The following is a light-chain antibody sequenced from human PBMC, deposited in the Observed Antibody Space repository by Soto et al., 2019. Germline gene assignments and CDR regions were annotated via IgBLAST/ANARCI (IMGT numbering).Light chain of an antibody. CDR1: SSDGNY. V-gene: IGLV2-14*01. J-gene: IGLJ2*01. Sequence: QLVLTQPASVSGSPGQSITISCTGASSDGNYVSWYQQHPGKAPKLIISEVTSRPSGISYRFSGSKSDYTASLTISGLQAEDEADYYCSSSTAATTLDVVFGGGTKLTVL. CDR3: SSSTAATTLDVV. CDR2: EVT.